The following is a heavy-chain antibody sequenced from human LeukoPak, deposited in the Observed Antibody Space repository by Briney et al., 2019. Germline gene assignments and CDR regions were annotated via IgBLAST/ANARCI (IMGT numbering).Heavy chain of an antibody. CDR3: ARGYYYGSGSYPPSFDY. CDR1: GYSFTTYW. D-gene: IGHD3-10*01. Sequence: GESLKISCKVSGYSFTTYWIAWVRQVPGKGLEWMGIIYPGDSDTRYSPSFQGQVTISADKSISTAYLQWSSLKASDTAMYYCARGYYYGSGSYPPSFDYWGQGTLVTVSS. J-gene: IGHJ4*02. V-gene: IGHV5-51*01. CDR2: IYPGDSDT.